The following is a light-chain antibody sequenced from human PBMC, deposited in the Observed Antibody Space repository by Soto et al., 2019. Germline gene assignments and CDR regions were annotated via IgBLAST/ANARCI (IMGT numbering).Light chain of an antibody. V-gene: IGLV1-40*01. J-gene: IGLJ3*02. CDR2: GNS. CDR3: QSYDSSLSGWV. Sequence: QSVLTQPHSVSGAPGQRVTISCTGSSSNIGAGYNVHWYQQLPGTAPKLLIYGNSNRPSGVPDRFSGSKSGTSASLAITGLQAEDEAYYYCQSYDSSLSGWVFGGGTKLTVL. CDR1: SSNIGAGYN.